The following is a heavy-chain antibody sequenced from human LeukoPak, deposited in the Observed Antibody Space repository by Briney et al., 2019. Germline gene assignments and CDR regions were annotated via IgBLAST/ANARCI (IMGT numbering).Heavy chain of an antibody. J-gene: IGHJ4*02. CDR1: GYTFTSYY. Sequence: ASVKVSCKASGYTFTSYYMHWVRQAPAQGLEWMGWINPNSGGKNYVQKLQGRVTMTRDTPISTAYMELSRVTSDDTGVYYCARGTNYYDSSGYYLYYFEYWGQGTLVTVSS. CDR2: INPNSGGK. V-gene: IGHV1-2*02. CDR3: ARGTNYYDSSGYYLYYFEY. D-gene: IGHD3-22*01.